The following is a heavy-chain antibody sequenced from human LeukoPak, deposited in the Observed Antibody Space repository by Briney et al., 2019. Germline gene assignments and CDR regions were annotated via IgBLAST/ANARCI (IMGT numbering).Heavy chain of an antibody. CDR2: ISGSGGST. Sequence: GGSLRLSCAASGFSFSGYSLSWVRQAPGKGLEWVSAISGSGGSTYYADSVKGRFTISRDNSKNTLYLQMNSLRAEDTAVYYCAKGDYYDSSGYLDAFDIWGQGTMITVSS. CDR3: AKGDYYDSSGYLDAFDI. V-gene: IGHV3-23*01. D-gene: IGHD3-22*01. CDR1: GFSFSGYS. J-gene: IGHJ3*02.